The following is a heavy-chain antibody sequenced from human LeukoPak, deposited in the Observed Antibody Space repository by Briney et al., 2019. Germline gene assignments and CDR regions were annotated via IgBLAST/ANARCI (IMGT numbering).Heavy chain of an antibody. Sequence: SETLSLTCTVSGGTISSSNYYWGWIRQSRGKGLEWIGNIFYRGRTYYKSSLKSRVAISVNTSKNQFSLKLSSVTAADTAVYYCARAFEYYYFDYWGQGTLVTVSS. CDR2: IFYRGRT. V-gene: IGHV4-39*01. CDR3: ARAFEYYYFDY. D-gene: IGHD2/OR15-2a*01. CDR1: GGTISSSNYY. J-gene: IGHJ4*02.